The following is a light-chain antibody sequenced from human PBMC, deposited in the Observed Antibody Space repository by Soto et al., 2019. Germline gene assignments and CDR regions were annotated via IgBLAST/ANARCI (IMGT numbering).Light chain of an antibody. V-gene: IGLV2-14*01. CDR1: SSDVGGYNY. CDR3: SSYTSSSTSPYV. CDR2: EVS. J-gene: IGLJ1*01. Sequence: QSVLTQPASVSGSPGQSITIYCTGTSSDVGGYNYVSWYQQHPGKAPKLMIYEVSNRPSGVSNRFSGSKSGNTASLTISGLQAEDEADYYCSSYTSSSTSPYVFGTGTKVTAL.